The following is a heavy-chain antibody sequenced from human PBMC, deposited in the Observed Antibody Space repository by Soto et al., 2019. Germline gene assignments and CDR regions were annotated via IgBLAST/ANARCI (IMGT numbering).Heavy chain of an antibody. CDR1: GYSFSSYW. D-gene: IGHD3-22*01. Sequence: GESLTISCKGSGYSFSSYWIGWVLQMPGKGLEWMGIIYPGDSDTKYSPSFQGQVTISADTSISTAYLQWTSLKASDTAMYYCALVVDGLFYSDYWGQGTPVTVSS. V-gene: IGHV5-51*01. CDR3: ALVVDGLFYSDY. CDR2: IYPGDSDT. J-gene: IGHJ4*02.